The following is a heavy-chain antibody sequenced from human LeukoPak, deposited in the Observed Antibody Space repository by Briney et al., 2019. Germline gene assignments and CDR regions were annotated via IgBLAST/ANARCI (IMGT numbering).Heavy chain of an antibody. CDR2: IRYDGSNK. J-gene: IGHJ4*02. D-gene: IGHD5-18*01. Sequence: GGSLRLSCAASGFTFSSYGMHWVRQAPGKGLEWVAFIRYDGSNKYYADSVKGRFTISRDNSKNTLYLQMNSLRAEDTAVYYCAKERDSHTAMPDYWGQGTLVTVSS. CDR1: GFTFSSYG. CDR3: AKERDSHTAMPDY. V-gene: IGHV3-30*02.